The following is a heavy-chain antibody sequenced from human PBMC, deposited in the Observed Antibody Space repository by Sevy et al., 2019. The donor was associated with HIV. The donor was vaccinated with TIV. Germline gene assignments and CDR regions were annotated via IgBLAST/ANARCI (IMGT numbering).Heavy chain of an antibody. V-gene: IGHV3-33*08. J-gene: IGHJ4*02. D-gene: IGHD3-3*01. CDR1: GFTFSSYG. CDR3: ANYCGGGYYVLGIDY. Sequence: GGSLRLSCAASGFTFSSYGMHWVRQAPGKGLEWVAVIWYDGSNKYYADSVKGRFTISRDNSKNTLNLQMNSLRAEDTAADYCANYCGGGYYVLGIDYWGQGTLVTVSS. CDR2: IWYDGSNK.